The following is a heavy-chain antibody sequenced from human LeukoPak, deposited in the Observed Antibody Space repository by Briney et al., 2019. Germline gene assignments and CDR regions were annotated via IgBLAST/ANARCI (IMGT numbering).Heavy chain of an antibody. CDR1: GFTFSSYS. CDR3: ARTREDIAAELDY. D-gene: IGHD6-13*01. V-gene: IGHV3-21*01. Sequence: GGSLRLSCAASGFTFSSYSMNWVRQAPGKGLEWVSSISSSSSYIYYADSVKGRFTISRDNAKNSLYLQMNSLRAEDTAVYYCARTREDIAAELDYWGQGTLVTVSS. J-gene: IGHJ4*02. CDR2: ISSSSSYI.